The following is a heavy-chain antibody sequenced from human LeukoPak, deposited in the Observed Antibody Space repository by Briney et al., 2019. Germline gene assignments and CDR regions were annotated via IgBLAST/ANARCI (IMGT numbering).Heavy chain of an antibody. V-gene: IGHV3-74*01. D-gene: IGHD1-7*01. J-gene: IGHJ4*02. Sequence: GGSLRLSCVASGFTFSSYWMHWVRQDPRKGLVWVSRINGDGRNINYADSVRGRFTISRDNAKNTLYLQMSSLRAEDTAVYYCAKDERNWNYNLASQTYDWGQGTLVTVSS. CDR3: AKDERNWNYNLASQTYD. CDR2: INGDGRNI. CDR1: GFTFSSYW.